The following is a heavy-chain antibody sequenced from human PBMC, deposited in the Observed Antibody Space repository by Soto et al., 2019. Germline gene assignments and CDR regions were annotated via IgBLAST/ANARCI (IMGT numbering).Heavy chain of an antibody. CDR1: GGSVSSNSYS. V-gene: IGHV4-39*01. Sequence: LSLTCTVSGGSVSSNSYSWGWIRQSPGKGLEWIGTIYATENTYYHPSLLSRVTISVDTSMNEFSLRLSSVTAADTAVYYCARHWALGPPPDYWGKGTLVTVSS. CDR3: ARHWALGPPPDY. CDR2: IYATENT. J-gene: IGHJ4*02. D-gene: IGHD3-16*01.